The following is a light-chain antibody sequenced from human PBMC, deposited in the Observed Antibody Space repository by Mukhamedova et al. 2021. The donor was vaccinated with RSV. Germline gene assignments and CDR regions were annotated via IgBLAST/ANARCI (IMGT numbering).Light chain of an antibody. CDR3: QQYDSYPRT. J-gene: IGKJ1*01. V-gene: IGKV1-5*03. CDR2: MSS. Sequence: WYQRRVHGKAPRLLIYMSSTLESGIPSRFSGRGSGTEFTLTISSLQPDEFATYYCQQYDSYPRTFGQGTKVEF.